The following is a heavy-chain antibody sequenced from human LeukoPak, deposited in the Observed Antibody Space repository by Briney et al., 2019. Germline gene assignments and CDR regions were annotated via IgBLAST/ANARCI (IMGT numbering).Heavy chain of an antibody. D-gene: IGHD5-24*01. J-gene: IGHJ4*02. CDR1: GGSISSYY. CDR3: ARGGRWLQFTY. CDR2: IYYSGST. Sequence: SETLSLTCTVSGGSISSYYWSWIRQPPGKGLEWIGYIYYSGSTNYNPSLKSRVTISVDTSKNQFSLKLSSVTAADTAVYYCARGGRWLQFTYWGQGTLVTVSS. V-gene: IGHV4-59*01.